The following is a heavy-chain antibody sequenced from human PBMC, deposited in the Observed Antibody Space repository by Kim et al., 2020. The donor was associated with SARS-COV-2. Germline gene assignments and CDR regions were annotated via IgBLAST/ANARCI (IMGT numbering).Heavy chain of an antibody. J-gene: IGHJ4*02. V-gene: IGHV7-4-1*02. CDR2: INTDTGNP. D-gene: IGHD3-16*02. CDR1: GYTFTNYA. CDR3: ARVIWGSYRYTDS. Sequence: ASVTVSCKASGYTFTNYAISWVRQAPGQGLEWMGWINTDTGNPTYAQAFTGRFVFSVDTSVSTTYLQISSLKAEDTALYYCARVIWGSYRYTDSWGQGTLVTVSS.